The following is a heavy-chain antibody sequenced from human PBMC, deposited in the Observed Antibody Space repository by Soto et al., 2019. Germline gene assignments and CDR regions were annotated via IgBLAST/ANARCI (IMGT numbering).Heavy chain of an antibody. D-gene: IGHD6-13*01. CDR3: VTWYSSSWYYFDY. CDR1: GGSISSSSYY. CDR2: IYYSGST. Sequence: SETLSLTCTVSGGSISSSSYYWGWIRQPPGKGLEWIGSIYYSGSTYYNPSLKSRVTISVDTSKNQFSLKLSSVTAADTAVYYCVTWYSSSWYYFDYWGQGTLVTVSS. V-gene: IGHV4-39*01. J-gene: IGHJ4*02.